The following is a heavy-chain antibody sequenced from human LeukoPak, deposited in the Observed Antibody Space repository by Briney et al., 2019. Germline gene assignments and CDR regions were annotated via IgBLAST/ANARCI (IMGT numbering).Heavy chain of an antibody. CDR2: ISISSTI. Sequence: GGSLRLSCAASGFTFSSYSMNWVRQAPGKGLEWVSYISISSTIYYADSVKGRFTISRDNAKNSLYLQMNSLRAEDTAVYYCARGQGYYDSSGYSYWGQGTLVTVSS. CDR3: ARGQGYYDSSGYSY. V-gene: IGHV3-48*01. D-gene: IGHD3-22*01. J-gene: IGHJ4*02. CDR1: GFTFSSYS.